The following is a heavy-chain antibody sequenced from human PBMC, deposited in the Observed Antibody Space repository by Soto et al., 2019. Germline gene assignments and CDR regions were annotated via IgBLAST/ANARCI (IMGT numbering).Heavy chain of an antibody. V-gene: IGHV4-38-2*02. J-gene: IGHJ4*02. D-gene: IGHD6-19*01. Sequence: DTLSLTCYVSGYSISGDYYWAWIRQPPWKGLEWIASISHSGSAYSNPSLKSRVAISVDSSRNHFSLTMKFVTAADTAVYYCARGVAVAGRAFDSWGQGTLVTVSS. CDR3: ARGVAVAGRAFDS. CDR2: ISHSGSA. CDR1: GYSISGDYY.